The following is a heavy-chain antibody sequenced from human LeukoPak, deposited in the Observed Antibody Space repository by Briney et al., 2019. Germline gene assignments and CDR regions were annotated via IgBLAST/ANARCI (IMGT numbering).Heavy chain of an antibody. CDR1: GGSISSYY. D-gene: IGHD2-15*01. J-gene: IGHJ4*02. CDR3: ASMKGLLYYFDY. CDR2: IYHSGST. Sequence: SETLSLTCTVSGGSISSYYWGWIRQPPGKGLEWIGSIYHSGSTYYNPSLKSRVTISVDTSKNQFSLKLSSVTAADTAVYYCASMKGLLYYFDYWGQGTLVTVSS. V-gene: IGHV4-38-2*02.